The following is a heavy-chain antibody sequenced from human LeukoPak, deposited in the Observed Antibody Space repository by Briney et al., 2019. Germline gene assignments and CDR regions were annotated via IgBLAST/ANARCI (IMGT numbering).Heavy chain of an antibody. J-gene: IGHJ3*02. D-gene: IGHD1-26*01. CDR2: IYSGGNT. CDR1: GFTVSSNY. CDR3: ASGGGYLDDAFDI. V-gene: IGHV3-66*02. Sequence: GGSLRLSCAASGFTVSSNYMTWVRQAPGKGLEWVSVIYSGGNTYYADSVKGRFTISRDKSMNTLYLQMNSLRAADTAVYYCASGGGYLDDAFDIWGQGTMVTVSS.